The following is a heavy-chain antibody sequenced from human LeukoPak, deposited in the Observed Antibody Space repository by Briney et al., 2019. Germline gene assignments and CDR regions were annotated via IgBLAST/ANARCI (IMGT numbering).Heavy chain of an antibody. CDR3: ARRVSPYYFDS. J-gene: IGHJ4*02. CDR1: GGSMIAFY. Sequence: SETLSLTCNVSGGSMIAFYWSWIRQPPGKGLEWIGFIYYTGSTSYSPSLESRVTMSVDRSNNQFSLKLTSVTAADTAIYYCARRVSPYYFDSWGQGILVTVSS. CDR2: IYYTGST. V-gene: IGHV4-59*13.